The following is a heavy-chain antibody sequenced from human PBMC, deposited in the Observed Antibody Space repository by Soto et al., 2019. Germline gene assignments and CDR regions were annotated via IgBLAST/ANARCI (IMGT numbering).Heavy chain of an antibody. D-gene: IGHD2-2*01. CDR2: IIPIFGTA. CDR3: ARAKGGTYCSSTSCYPRYYYYGMDV. V-gene: IGHV1-69*13. J-gene: IGHJ6*02. CDR1: GVTFSSYA. Sequence: ASVKVSCKASGVTFSSYAISWVRQAPGQGLEWMGGIIPIFGTANYAQKFQGRVTITADESTSTAYMELSSLRSEDTAVYYCARAKGGTYCSSTSCYPRYYYYGMDVWGQGTTVTVSS.